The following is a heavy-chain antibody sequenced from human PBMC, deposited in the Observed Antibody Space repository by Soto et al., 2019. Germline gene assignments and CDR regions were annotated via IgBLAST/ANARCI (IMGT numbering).Heavy chain of an antibody. J-gene: IGHJ6*02. CDR2: ISGSGGST. CDR1: GFTFSSYA. V-gene: IGHV3-23*01. CDR3: AKGDYGGNSWYYGMDV. D-gene: IGHD4-17*01. Sequence: PGGSLRLSCAASGFTFSSYAMSWVRQAPGKGLEWVSAISGSGGSTYYADSVKGRFTISRDNSKNTLYLQMNSLRAEDTAVYYCAKGDYGGNSWYYGMDVWGQGTTVTVSS.